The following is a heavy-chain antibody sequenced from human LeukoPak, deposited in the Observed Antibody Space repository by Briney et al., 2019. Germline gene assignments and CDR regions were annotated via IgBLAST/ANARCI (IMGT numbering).Heavy chain of an antibody. J-gene: IGHJ4*02. D-gene: IGHD3-16*02. Sequence: GESLKISCKGSGYTFHSYWIAWVRQMPGKGLEWMGIIYPGDSDTRYSPSFPSQFTISAPKSIRPAYLQWTSLNASDTAMYYCASSLDYWGQGTLVTVSS. CDR1: GYTFHSYW. CDR2: IYPGDSDT. CDR3: ASSLDY. V-gene: IGHV5-51*01.